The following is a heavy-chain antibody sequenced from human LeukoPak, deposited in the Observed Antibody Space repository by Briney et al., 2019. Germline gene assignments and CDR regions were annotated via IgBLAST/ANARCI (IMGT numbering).Heavy chain of an antibody. CDR2: ISDSGST. CDR3: APTRRGQEYFDY. V-gene: IGHV4-59*04. J-gene: IGHJ4*02. CDR1: GDSISSHY. D-gene: IGHD3-10*01. Sequence: PSETLSLTCTVSGDSISSHYWSWIRQPPGKGLEWIGYISDSGSTYYMSSLKSRVTVSADTSKNQFSLKLSSVTAADTAVYYCAPTRRGQEYFDYWGQGTLVTVSS.